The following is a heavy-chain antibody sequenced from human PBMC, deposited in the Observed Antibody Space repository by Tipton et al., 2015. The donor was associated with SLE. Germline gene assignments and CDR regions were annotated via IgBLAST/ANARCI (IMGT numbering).Heavy chain of an antibody. CDR1: GGSISSHY. V-gene: IGHV4-59*08. CDR2: ISYSETT. D-gene: IGHD2-15*01. Sequence: TLSLTCPVSGGSISSHYWSWIRQAPGKGLEWIGYISYSETTNYNPSLKSRVTISVDTSKNQFSLKVASVTAADTAVYYCARAKAAALGLPYRWFDFWGQGTLVTVSS. CDR3: ARAKAAALGLPYRWFDF. J-gene: IGHJ5*01.